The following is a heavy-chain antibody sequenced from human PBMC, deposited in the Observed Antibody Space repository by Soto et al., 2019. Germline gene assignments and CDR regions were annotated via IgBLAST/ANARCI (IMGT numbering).Heavy chain of an antibody. CDR3: ASPGSGHQTEYYGMDV. Sequence: PSETLSLTCTVSGGSISSSSYYWGWIRQPPGKGLEWIGSIYYSGSTYYNPSLKSRVTISVDTSKNQFSLKLSSVTAADTAVYYCASPGSGHQTEYYGMDVWGQGTTVTVSS. CDR2: IYYSGST. V-gene: IGHV4-39*01. CDR1: GGSISSSSYY. J-gene: IGHJ6*02. D-gene: IGHD6-19*01.